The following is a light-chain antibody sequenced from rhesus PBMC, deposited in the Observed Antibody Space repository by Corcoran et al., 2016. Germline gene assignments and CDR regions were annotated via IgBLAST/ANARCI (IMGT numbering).Light chain of an antibody. Sequence: DIQMTQSPSSLSASVGDTVTITCRASQGISNYLNWFQQKPGKAPKLLIYDASSWESGVPSRFSGGVSGTDFTLPISSLQPEDFAAYYFLQHNSSPFTFGPGTKLDIK. V-gene: IGKV1-28*03. CDR3: LQHNSSPFT. CDR1: QGISNY. J-gene: IGKJ3*01. CDR2: DAS.